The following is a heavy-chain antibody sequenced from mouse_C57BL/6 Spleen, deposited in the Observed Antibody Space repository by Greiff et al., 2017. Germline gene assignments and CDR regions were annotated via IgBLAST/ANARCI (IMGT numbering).Heavy chain of an antibody. D-gene: IGHD2-5*01. V-gene: IGHV1-7*01. CDR1: GFTFTSYW. J-gene: IGHJ3*01. CDR2: INPSSGYT. Sequence: VQLQQSGAELAKPGASVKLSCTASGFTFTSYWMHWVKQRPGQGLEWIGYINPSSGYTKYNQKFKDKATLTADKSSSTAYMQLSSLTYEDSAVYYCARSGLYSNYRFAYWGQGTLVTVSA. CDR3: ARSGLYSNYRFAY.